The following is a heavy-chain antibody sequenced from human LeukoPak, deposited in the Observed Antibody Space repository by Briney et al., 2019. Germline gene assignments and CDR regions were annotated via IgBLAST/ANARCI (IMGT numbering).Heavy chain of an antibody. Sequence: GGSLRLSCAASGFTFSSYGMHWVRQAPGKGLQWVAFIRYDGSNKYYADSVKGRFTISRDNSKNTLYLQMNSLRAEDTAVYYCAKDYVLMVYATVPLWFDPWGQGTLVTVSS. D-gene: IGHD2-8*01. V-gene: IGHV3-30*02. CDR1: GFTFSSYG. CDR3: AKDYVLMVYATVPLWFDP. CDR2: IRYDGSNK. J-gene: IGHJ5*02.